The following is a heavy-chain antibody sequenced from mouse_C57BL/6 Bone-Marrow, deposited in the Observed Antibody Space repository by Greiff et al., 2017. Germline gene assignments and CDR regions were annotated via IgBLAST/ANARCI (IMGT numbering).Heavy chain of an antibody. D-gene: IGHD2-4*01. J-gene: IGHJ4*01. Sequence: QVQLQQSGPGLVQPSQSLSITCTVSGFSLTSYGVHWVRQSPGKGLEWLGVIWRGGSTDYNAAFMSRLSITKDNSKSQVFFKMNSLQADDTAIYYCAKSLHFYYDYERAMDYWGQGTSVTVSS. CDR1: GFSLTSYG. CDR3: AKSLHFYYDYERAMDY. CDR2: IWRGGST. V-gene: IGHV2-5*01.